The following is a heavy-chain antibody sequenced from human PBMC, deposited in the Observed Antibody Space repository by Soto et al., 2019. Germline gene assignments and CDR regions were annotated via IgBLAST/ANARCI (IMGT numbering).Heavy chain of an antibody. J-gene: IGHJ1*01. CDR3: AREAGYYGLVCQPLTDL. CDR1: GFTFSLDG. V-gene: IGHV3-33*01. D-gene: IGHD2-15*01. Sequence: QVQMEESGGGVVQPGRSLRLSCASSGFTFSLDGMHWVRQVPGKGLEWVAGIWHDGSNRYHADSVEGRFTISRDNSKKALVLEMNSLRGEDTAVYYCAREAGYYGLVCQPLTDLWGQGNRVTVS. CDR2: IWHDGSNR.